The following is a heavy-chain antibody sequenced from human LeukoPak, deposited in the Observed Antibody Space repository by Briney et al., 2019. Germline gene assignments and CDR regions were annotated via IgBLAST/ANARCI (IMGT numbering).Heavy chain of an antibody. CDR2: IYYSGST. CDR1: GGSFSGYY. V-gene: IGHV4-59*08. Sequence: SETLSLTCTVSGGSFSGYYWSWIRQPPGKGLEWIGYIYYSGSTKYNPSLKSRVTISVDTSKNQFSLRLSSVTAADTAVYYCARHQNGRPTTFDYWGQGTLVTVSS. CDR3: ARHQNGRPTTFDY. D-gene: IGHD1-26*01. J-gene: IGHJ4*02.